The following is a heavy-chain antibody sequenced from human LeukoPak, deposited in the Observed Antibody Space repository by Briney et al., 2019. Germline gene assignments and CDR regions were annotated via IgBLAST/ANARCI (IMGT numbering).Heavy chain of an antibody. CDR2: INSDGSST. CDR1: GFTFSSYW. CDR3: AKDPLRVGATIWFDP. Sequence: GGSLRLSCAASGFTFSSYWMHWVRQAPGKGLVWVSRINSDGSSTSYADSVKGRFTISRDNAKNTLYLQMNSLRAEDTAVYFCAKDPLRVGATIWFDPWGQGTLVTVSS. D-gene: IGHD1-26*01. J-gene: IGHJ5*02. V-gene: IGHV3-74*01.